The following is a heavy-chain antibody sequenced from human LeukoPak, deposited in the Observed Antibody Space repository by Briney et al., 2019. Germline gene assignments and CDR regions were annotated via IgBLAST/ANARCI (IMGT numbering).Heavy chain of an antibody. D-gene: IGHD3-10*01. CDR3: AKDRQNRGSLGFDY. J-gene: IGHJ4*02. V-gene: IGHV3-23*01. CDR1: GFTFSGYS. Sequence: GGSLRLSCAASGFTFSGYSMSWVRQAPGKGPEWVSTISGSGDATYYTDSVKGRFTISRDNSKNTLYVQRNSLRAEDTAVYYCAKDRQNRGSLGFDYWGQGALVIVSS. CDR2: ISGSGDAT.